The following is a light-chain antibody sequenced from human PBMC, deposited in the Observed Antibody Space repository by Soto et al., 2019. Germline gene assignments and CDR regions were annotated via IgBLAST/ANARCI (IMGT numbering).Light chain of an antibody. CDR3: SSYTDSGVFVV. J-gene: IGLJ2*01. CDR2: EVS. Sequence: QSALTQPASVSGSPAQSITISCTGTSSDVGGYNYVSWYQQHPGRAPKLTIYEVSRRPSGVSDRFSGSKSGNTASLTISGLQAEDEADYYCSSYTDSGVFVVFGGGTKVTV. V-gene: IGLV2-14*01. CDR1: SSDVGGYNY.